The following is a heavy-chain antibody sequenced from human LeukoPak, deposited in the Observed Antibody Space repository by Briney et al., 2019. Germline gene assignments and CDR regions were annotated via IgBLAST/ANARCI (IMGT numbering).Heavy chain of an antibody. CDR2: ISGSGGST. Sequence: PGGSLRLSCAASGFTFSSYAMSWVRQAPGKGLEWVSAISGSGGSTYYADSVKGRFTISRDNSKNTLYLQMNSLRAEDTAVYYCARAAVEWLRLSPSLAFDYWGQGTLVTVSS. CDR1: GFTFSSYA. J-gene: IGHJ4*02. V-gene: IGHV3-23*01. D-gene: IGHD5-12*01. CDR3: ARAAVEWLRLSPSLAFDY.